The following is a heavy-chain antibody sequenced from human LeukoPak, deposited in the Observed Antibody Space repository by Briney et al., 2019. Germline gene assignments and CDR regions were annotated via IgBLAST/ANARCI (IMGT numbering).Heavy chain of an antibody. CDR3: ARDRPGGSSLDY. D-gene: IGHD6-13*01. J-gene: IGHJ4*02. Sequence: ASETLSLTCTVSGGSISRDYWSWIRQPPGKGLEWIGYIYYTGSTNCNPSLKSRVTISVDTSKNQFSLKLSSVTAADTAVYYCARDRPGGSSLDYWGQGTLVTVSS. CDR2: IYYTGST. CDR1: GGSISRDY. V-gene: IGHV4-59*01.